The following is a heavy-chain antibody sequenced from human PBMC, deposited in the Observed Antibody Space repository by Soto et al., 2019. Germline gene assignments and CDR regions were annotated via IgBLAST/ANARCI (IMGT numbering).Heavy chain of an antibody. CDR3: ARHPAAYGSGSLSYYFDY. D-gene: IGHD3-10*01. Sequence: PGESLKISCKGSGYSFTSYWISWVRQMPGKGLEWMGRIDPSDSYTNYSPSFQGHVTISADKSISTAYLQWSSPKASDTAMYYCARHPAAYGSGSLSYYFDYWGQGTLVTVSS. CDR1: GYSFTSYW. CDR2: IDPSDSYT. J-gene: IGHJ4*02. V-gene: IGHV5-10-1*01.